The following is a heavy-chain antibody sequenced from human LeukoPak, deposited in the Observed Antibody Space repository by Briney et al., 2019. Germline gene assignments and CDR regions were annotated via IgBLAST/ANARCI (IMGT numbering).Heavy chain of an antibody. CDR3: ARSVRLLAARRIDY. Sequence: SETLSLTCTVSGGSISSYYWSWIRQPPGKGLEWIGYIYYSGSTNYNPSLKSRVTISVDTSKNQFSLKLSSVTAADTAVYYCARSVRLLAARRIDYWGQGTLVTVSS. D-gene: IGHD6-6*01. J-gene: IGHJ4*02. CDR1: GGSISSYY. CDR2: IYYSGST. V-gene: IGHV4-59*01.